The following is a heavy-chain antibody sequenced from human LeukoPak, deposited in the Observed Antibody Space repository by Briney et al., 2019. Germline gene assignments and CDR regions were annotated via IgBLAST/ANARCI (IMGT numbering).Heavy chain of an antibody. CDR2: ISYDGSNK. D-gene: IGHD6-19*01. CDR3: AKSGYSSGWPYYYGMDV. J-gene: IGHJ6*04. Sequence: PGRSLRLSCAASGFTFSSYGMHWVRQAPGKGLEWVAVISYDGSNKYYADSVKGRFTISRDNSKNTLYLQMNSLRAEVTAVYYCAKSGYSSGWPYYYGMDVWGKGTTVTVSS. V-gene: IGHV3-30*18. CDR1: GFTFSSYG.